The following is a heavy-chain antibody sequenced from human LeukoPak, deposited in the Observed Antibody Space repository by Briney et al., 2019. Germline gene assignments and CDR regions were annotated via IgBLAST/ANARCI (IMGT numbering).Heavy chain of an antibody. D-gene: IGHD4-23*01. CDR1: GYTFTSYG. Sequence: ASVTVSCTASGYTFTSYGISCVRQAPGQGLEWMGWINPKNGGTNYAQKFQGRVTMTRDTSINTAFMELSRLNSDDTAVYFCARDGYGGNSFDYWGQGTLVTVSS. CDR3: ARDGYGGNSFDY. J-gene: IGHJ4*02. V-gene: IGHV1-2*02. CDR2: INPKNGGT.